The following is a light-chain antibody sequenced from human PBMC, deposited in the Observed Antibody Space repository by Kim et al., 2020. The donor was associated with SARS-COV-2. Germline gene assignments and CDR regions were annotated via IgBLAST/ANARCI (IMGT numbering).Light chain of an antibody. CDR2: YDS. CDR1: NVGSKS. Sequence: PGKTARITCGGNNVGSKSVTWYQQKPGQAPVLVIYYDSDRPSGIPERFSGSNSGNTATLTISRVEAGDEADYYCQVWDSSSDHRGVFGGGTQLTVL. V-gene: IGLV3-21*04. J-gene: IGLJ3*02. CDR3: QVWDSSSDHRGV.